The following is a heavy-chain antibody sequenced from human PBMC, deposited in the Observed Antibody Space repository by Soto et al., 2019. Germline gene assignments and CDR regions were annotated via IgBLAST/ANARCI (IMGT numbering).Heavy chain of an antibody. CDR3: ARDILTGYYMEDYYYGMDV. CDR1: GDRVSSNRAA. J-gene: IGHJ6*02. Sequence: SQSLSLTCAISGDRVSSNRAAWNWIKQSPSRGLEWLGRTYYRSKWYNDYAVSVKSRITINPDTSKNQFSLQLNSVTPEDTAVYYCARDILTGYYMEDYYYGMDVRGQGTTVTVSS. D-gene: IGHD3-9*01. V-gene: IGHV6-1*01. CDR2: TYYRSKWYN.